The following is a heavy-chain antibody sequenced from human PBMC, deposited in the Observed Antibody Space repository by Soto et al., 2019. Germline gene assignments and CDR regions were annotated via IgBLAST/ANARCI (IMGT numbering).Heavy chain of an antibody. D-gene: IGHD6-13*01. CDR1: GFTFSSYA. CDR3: ARALGSYSSSWSKDY. V-gene: IGHV3-33*01. CDR2: IWYDGSNK. Sequence: GGPLRLSCAASGFTFSSYAMHWVRQAPGKGLKWVAVIWYDGSNKYYADSVKGRFTLSRDHSKNTLYLQMNSLRAEDTAVYYCARALGSYSSSWSKDYWGQGTLVTVS. J-gene: IGHJ4*02.